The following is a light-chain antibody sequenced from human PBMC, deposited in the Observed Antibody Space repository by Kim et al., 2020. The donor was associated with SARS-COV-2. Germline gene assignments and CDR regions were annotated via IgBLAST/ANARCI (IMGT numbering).Light chain of an antibody. CDR2: DVT. V-gene: IGLV2-14*03. Sequence: QSALTQPASVSGSPGQSITISCIGFSSDIVAYNYVSWFQQHPGKAPKLMIYDVTKWPSGISNRFSGSKSGNTASLTISGLQAEDEADYYCSSYSTSGAWVFGGGTQLTVL. CDR1: SSDIVAYNY. J-gene: IGLJ3*02. CDR3: SSYSTSGAWV.